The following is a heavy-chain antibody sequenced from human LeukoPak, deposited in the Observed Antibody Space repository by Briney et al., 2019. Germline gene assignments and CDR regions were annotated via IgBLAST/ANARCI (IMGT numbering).Heavy chain of an antibody. CDR3: ARDPIYCSSTSCYRGLNWFDP. CDR1: GYTFTGYY. Sequence: GASVKVSCKASGYTFTGYYMHWVRQAPGQGLEWMGWINPNSGGTNYAQKFQGRVTMTRGTSISTAYMELSRLRSDDTAVYYCARDPIYCSSTSCYRGLNWFDPWGQGTLVTVSS. CDR2: INPNSGGT. J-gene: IGHJ5*02. V-gene: IGHV1-2*02. D-gene: IGHD2-2*01.